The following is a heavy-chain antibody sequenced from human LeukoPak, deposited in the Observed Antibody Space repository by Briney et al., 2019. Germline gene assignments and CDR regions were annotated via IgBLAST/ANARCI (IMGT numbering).Heavy chain of an antibody. V-gene: IGHV3-23*01. J-gene: IGHJ4*02. CDR3: AREAMQYYDSSGYPFDY. CDR1: GFTFSSYA. D-gene: IGHD3-22*01. Sequence: GGSLRLSCAASGFTFSSYAMSWVRQAPGKGLEWVSAISGSGGSTYYADSVKGRFAISRDNSKNTMYLQMNSLRAEDTAVYYCAREAMQYYDSSGYPFDYWGQGTLVTVSS. CDR2: ISGSGGST.